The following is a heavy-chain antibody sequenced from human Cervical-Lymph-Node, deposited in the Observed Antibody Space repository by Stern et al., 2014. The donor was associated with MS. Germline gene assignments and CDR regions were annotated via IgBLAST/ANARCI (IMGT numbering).Heavy chain of an antibody. CDR2: INVGIGNT. CDR1: GFTFTSSV. V-gene: IGHV1-3*01. CDR3: ARADTSPAYYYYGMDV. Sequence: QVQLVQSGADVEKPGASVKVSCKASGFTFTSSVIHWVRQAPGQRPEWMGWINVGIGNTKYSQTFQGRVTITRDTSASTVYLELSSLRSEDTVVYYCARADTSPAYYYYGMDVWGQGTTVTVSS. J-gene: IGHJ6*02.